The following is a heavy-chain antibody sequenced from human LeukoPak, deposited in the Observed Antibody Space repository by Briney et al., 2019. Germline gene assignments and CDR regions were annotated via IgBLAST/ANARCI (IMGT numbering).Heavy chain of an antibody. J-gene: IGHJ4*02. CDR2: INHSGST. D-gene: IGHD5-12*01. CDR3: AREARYSGYDSPYYFGY. V-gene: IGHV4-34*01. Sequence: PSETLSLTCAVYGGSFSGYYWSWIRQPPGKGLEWIGEINHSGSTNYNPSLKSRVTISVDTSKNQFSLKLSSVTAADTAVYYCAREARYSGYDSPYYFGYWGQGTLVTVSS. CDR1: GGSFSGYY.